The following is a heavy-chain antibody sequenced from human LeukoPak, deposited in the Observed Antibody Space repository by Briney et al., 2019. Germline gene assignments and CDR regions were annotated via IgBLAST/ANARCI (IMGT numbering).Heavy chain of an antibody. CDR3: AHRLRGERYDSTGYHRRFDY. J-gene: IGHJ4*02. D-gene: IGHD3-22*01. CDR1: GFSLSATGVG. Sequence: SGPTLVKPTQPLTLTCTFSGFSLSATGVGVGWIRQPPGKALEWLALIYWNDDKCYSPSLESRLTITKDTSKNQVVLTMTNMDPVDTATYYCAHRLRGERYDSTGYHRRFDYWGQGTLVTVSS. CDR2: IYWNDDK. V-gene: IGHV2-5*01.